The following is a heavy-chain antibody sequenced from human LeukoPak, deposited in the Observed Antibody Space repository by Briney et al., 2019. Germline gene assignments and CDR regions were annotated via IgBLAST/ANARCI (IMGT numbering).Heavy chain of an antibody. Sequence: GGSLRLSCAASGFTFSSYGMHWVRQAPGKGLEWVAVIWYDGSNKYYADSVKGRFTISRDNSKNTLYLQMNSLRAEDTAVYYCAREIGAYDFWSGYYLVRDYYGMDVWGQGTTVTVSS. V-gene: IGHV3-33*01. D-gene: IGHD3-3*01. J-gene: IGHJ6*02. CDR2: IWYDGSNK. CDR3: AREIGAYDFWSGYYLVRDYYGMDV. CDR1: GFTFSSYG.